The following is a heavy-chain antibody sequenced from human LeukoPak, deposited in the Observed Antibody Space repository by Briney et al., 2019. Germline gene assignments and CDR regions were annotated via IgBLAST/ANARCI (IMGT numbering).Heavy chain of an antibody. V-gene: IGHV3-21*01. J-gene: IGHJ4*02. CDR1: GFTFSSYS. CDR2: ISSSSSYR. D-gene: IGHD5-24*01. CDR3: ARDSPEMAIITENNNFDY. Sequence: GGSLRLSCAASGFTFSSYSMNWVRQSPGKGLEWVSSISSSSSYRKYADSVKGRFTITRDNAKNSLYLQMNSLRAEDTAMYYCARDSPEMAIITENNNFDYWGQGTLVTVSS.